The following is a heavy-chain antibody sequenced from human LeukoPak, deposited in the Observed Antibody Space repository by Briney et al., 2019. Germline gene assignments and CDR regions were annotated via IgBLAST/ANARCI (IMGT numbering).Heavy chain of an antibody. D-gene: IGHD6-13*01. CDR2: INHSGST. Sequence: PSETLSLTCAVYGGSFSGYYWSWIRQPPGKGLEWIGEINHSGSTNYTPSLKSRVTISVDTSKNQFSLKLSSVTAADTAVYYCARGQPYSSSWFPRDYYYYGMDVWGQGTTVTVSS. V-gene: IGHV4-34*01. CDR3: ARGQPYSSSWFPRDYYYYGMDV. J-gene: IGHJ6*02. CDR1: GGSFSGYY.